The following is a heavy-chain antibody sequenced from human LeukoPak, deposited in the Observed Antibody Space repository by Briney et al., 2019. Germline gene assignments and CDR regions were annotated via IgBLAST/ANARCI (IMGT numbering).Heavy chain of an antibody. V-gene: IGHV4-39*01. CDR1: GGSISSSSYY. D-gene: IGHD3-9*01. CDR3: ARQPEGYDILTGYQAYFDY. CDR2: IYYSGST. J-gene: IGHJ4*02. Sequence: SSETLSLTCTVSGGSISSSSYYWGWIRQPPGKGLEWIGSIYYSGSTYYSPSLKSRVTISVDTSKNRFSLKLSSVTAADTAVYYCARQPEGYDILTGYQAYFDYWGQGTLVTVSS.